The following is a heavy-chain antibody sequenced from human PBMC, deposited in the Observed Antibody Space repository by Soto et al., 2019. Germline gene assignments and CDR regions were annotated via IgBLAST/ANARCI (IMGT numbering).Heavy chain of an antibody. J-gene: IGHJ6*02. Sequence: ASVKVSCKASGYTFTGYYMHWVRQAPGQGLEWMGWINPNSGGTNYVQKFQGRVTMTRDTSISTAYMELSRLRSDDTAVYYCARDRGEGHCSGGSCYSDSDYYYYGMDVWGQGTTVTVSS. CDR3: ARDRGEGHCSGGSCYSDSDYYYYGMDV. V-gene: IGHV1-2*02. CDR1: GYTFTGYY. CDR2: INPNSGGT. D-gene: IGHD2-15*01.